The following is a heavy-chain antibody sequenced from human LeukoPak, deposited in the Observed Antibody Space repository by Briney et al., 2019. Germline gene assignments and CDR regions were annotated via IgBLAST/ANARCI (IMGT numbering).Heavy chain of an antibody. CDR3: AKLVVLGSVVVVAAAPASGFDY. CDR1: GFTFSRFS. V-gene: IGHV3-21*04. D-gene: IGHD2-15*01. J-gene: IGHJ4*02. Sequence: GGSLRLSCAASGFTFSRFSMNWVRQAPGKGLEWVSSISSSSSYIYYADSVKGRFTISRDNAKNSVYLQMNSLRGEDTAVYSCAKLVVLGSVVVVAAAPASGFDYWGQGTLVTVSS. CDR2: ISSSSSYI.